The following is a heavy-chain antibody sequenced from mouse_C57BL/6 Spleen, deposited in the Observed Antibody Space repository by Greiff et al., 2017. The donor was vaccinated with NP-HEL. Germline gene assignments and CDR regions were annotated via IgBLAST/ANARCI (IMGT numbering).Heavy chain of an antibody. V-gene: IGHV1-69*01. CDR2: IDPSDSYT. J-gene: IGHJ2*01. D-gene: IGHD1-1*01. CDR3: ARSDYYYGSSFYFDY. Sequence: QVQLQQPGAELVMPGASVKLSCKASGYTFTSYWMHWVKQRPGQGLEWIGEIDPSDSYTNYNQKFKGKSTLTVDKSSSTAYMQLSSLTSEDSAVYYCARSDYYYGSSFYFDYWGQGTTLTVSS. CDR1: GYTFTSYW.